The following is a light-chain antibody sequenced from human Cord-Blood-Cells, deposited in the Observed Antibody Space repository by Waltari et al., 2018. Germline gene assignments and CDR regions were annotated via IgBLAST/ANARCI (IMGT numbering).Light chain of an antibody. CDR3: QQYDNLPLT. J-gene: IGKJ4*01. Sequence: DIQMNQSPSSLSASVGDRVTITCQASEDISNYLNWYQQKPGKAPKLLIYDASNLETGVPSRFSGSGSVADVTFTISCLQPEDIATYYCQQYDNLPLTFGGGTKVEIK. CDR1: EDISNY. V-gene: IGKV1-33*01. CDR2: DAS.